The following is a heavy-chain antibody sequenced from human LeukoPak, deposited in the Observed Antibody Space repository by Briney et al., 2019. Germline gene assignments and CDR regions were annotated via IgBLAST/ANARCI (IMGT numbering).Heavy chain of an antibody. CDR1: SDSLSSYY. Sequence: SETLSLTCAVYSDSLSSYYRSWIRQPPGKGLEWIGKIIHDGRVTYNASLGTRVSISADTSKNHFTLELKSVTATDTAIYYCVIGLIPAESWGQGTLVTVSS. CDR2: IIHDGRV. CDR3: VIGLIPAES. V-gene: IGHV4-34*12. J-gene: IGHJ5*02. D-gene: IGHD2-21*01.